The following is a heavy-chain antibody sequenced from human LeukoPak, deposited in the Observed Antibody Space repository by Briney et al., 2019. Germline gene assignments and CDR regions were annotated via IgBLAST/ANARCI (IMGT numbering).Heavy chain of an antibody. V-gene: IGHV1-2*06. CDR2: INPNSGGT. Sequence: ASVKVSCKASGGTFSSYTISWVRQAPGQGLEWMGRINPNSGGTNYAQKFQGRVTMTRDTSISTAYMELSRLRSDDTAVYYCARDRPGDYWGQGTLVTVSS. CDR1: GGTFSSYT. J-gene: IGHJ4*02. CDR3: ARDRPGDY.